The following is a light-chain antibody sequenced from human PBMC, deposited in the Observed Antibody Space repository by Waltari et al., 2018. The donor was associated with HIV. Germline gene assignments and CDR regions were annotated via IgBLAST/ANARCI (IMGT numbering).Light chain of an antibody. J-gene: IGLJ3*02. V-gene: IGLV1-47*01. CDR1: SSNIGSNY. CDR3: AAWDDTLSVWV. CDR2: RNK. Sequence: QSVLTQPPSASGTPGQRGTISCSGSSSNIGSNYVYWYQQLPGTAPKLLIYRNKKRPAGVPDRFSGSKSGTAASLAISGRRSEDEDDYYCAAWDDTLSVWVFGGGTKLTVL.